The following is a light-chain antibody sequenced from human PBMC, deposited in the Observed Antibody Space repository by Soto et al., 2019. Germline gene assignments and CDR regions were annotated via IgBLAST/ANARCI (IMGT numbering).Light chain of an antibody. J-gene: IGLJ1*01. CDR2: DVT. Sequence: QSVLTQPRSVSGSPGQSVTISCTGTNSDVGTYNYVSWYQRHPGKAPKLMIYDVTKRPSGVPDRFSGSKSGNTASLTISGLQADDEADYYCCSYAGRYIYVFGTGTKVT. CDR3: CSYAGRYIYV. V-gene: IGLV2-11*01. CDR1: NSDVGTYNY.